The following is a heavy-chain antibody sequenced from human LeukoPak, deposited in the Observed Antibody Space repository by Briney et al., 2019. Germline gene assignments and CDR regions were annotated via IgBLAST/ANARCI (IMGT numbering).Heavy chain of an antibody. D-gene: IGHD2-21*02. CDR3: AGHFLSPDYYYP. V-gene: IGHV4-30-4*08. J-gene: IGHJ5*02. Sequence: PSQTLSLTCTVSGGSISSGDYYWSWIRQPPGKGLEWIGYIYYSGSTYYNPSLKSRVTISIDTAKNQFSLRLNSVAAADTAVYYCAGHFLSPDYYYPWGQGTQVTVSS. CDR2: IYYSGST. CDR1: GGSISSGDYY.